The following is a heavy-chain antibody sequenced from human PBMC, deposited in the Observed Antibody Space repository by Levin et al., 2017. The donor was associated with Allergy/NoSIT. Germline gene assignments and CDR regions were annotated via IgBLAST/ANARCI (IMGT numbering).Heavy chain of an antibody. CDR2: VYYSENT. CDR1: GGSISSGDYY. D-gene: IGHD5-24*01. J-gene: IGHJ4*02. V-gene: IGHV4-31*03. CDR3: ARSGRRWLQLRGFDY. Sequence: SETLSLTCTVSGGSISSGDYYWSWIRQHPGTGLEWIGYVYYSENTHYNPSLETRVTISVDTSKNQFSLKLSSVTAADTAVYYCARSGRRWLQLRGFDYWGQGTLVTVSS.